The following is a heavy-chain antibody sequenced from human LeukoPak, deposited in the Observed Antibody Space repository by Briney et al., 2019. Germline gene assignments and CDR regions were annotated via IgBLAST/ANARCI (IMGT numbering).Heavy chain of an antibody. Sequence: SETLSLTCSVSGGSVSSGSYYWSWIRQPPGKGLEWIGYIYYSGSTNYNPSLKSRVTISVDTSKNQFSLKLSSVTAADTAVYYCARFSPLIGDYYDSSGDTRIDYWGQGTLVTVSS. CDR3: ARFSPLIGDYYDSSGDTRIDY. V-gene: IGHV4-61*01. J-gene: IGHJ4*02. D-gene: IGHD3-22*01. CDR1: GGSVSSGSYY. CDR2: IYYSGST.